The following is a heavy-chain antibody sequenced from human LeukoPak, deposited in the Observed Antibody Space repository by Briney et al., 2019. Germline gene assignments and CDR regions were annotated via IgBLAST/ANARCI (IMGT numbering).Heavy chain of an antibody. V-gene: IGHV2-5*02. Sequence: SGPTLVNPTQTLTLTCTFSGFSLSTSGVGVGWIRQPPGKALEWLALIYWDDDKRYSPSLKSRLTITKDTSKNQVVLTMTNMDPVDTATYYCAHATYYDFWSGYYGFDYWGQGTLVTVSS. CDR3: AHATYYDFWSGYYGFDY. D-gene: IGHD3-3*01. J-gene: IGHJ4*02. CDR1: GFSLSTSGVG. CDR2: IYWDDDK.